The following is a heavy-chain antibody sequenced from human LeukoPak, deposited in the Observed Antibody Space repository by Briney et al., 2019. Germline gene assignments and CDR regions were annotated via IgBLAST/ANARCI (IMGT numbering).Heavy chain of an antibody. CDR2: SRNKANSYTT. CDR3: ARAGLVVVTAKKSDAFDV. CDR1: GFTFSDHY. Sequence: GGSLRLSCAASGFTFSDHYMDWVRQAPGEGLEWVGRSRNKANSYTTEYATSVKGRFTISRDVSKDSLYMQMNSLKTEDTAVYYCARAGLVVVTAKKSDAFDVWGQGTMVTVSS. J-gene: IGHJ3*01. V-gene: IGHV3-72*01. D-gene: IGHD2-21*02.